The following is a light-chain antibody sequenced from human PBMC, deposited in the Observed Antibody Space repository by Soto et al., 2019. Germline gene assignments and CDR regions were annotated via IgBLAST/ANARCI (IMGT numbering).Light chain of an antibody. CDR2: GAS. CDR1: QSVSTN. J-gene: IGKJ4*01. Sequence: EIALTQSPATLSVSPGERATLSCRASQSVSTNLAWYQQKPGQAPRLLIYGASTRDTGIPARFSGSGSGTALSLTITSLQYEDVAVYYCQQYYNSPPITFGEGTNVEIK. V-gene: IGKV3-15*01. CDR3: QQYYNSPPIT.